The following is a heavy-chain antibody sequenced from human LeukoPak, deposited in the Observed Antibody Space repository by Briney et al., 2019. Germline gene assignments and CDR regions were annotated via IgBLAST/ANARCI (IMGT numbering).Heavy chain of an antibody. V-gene: IGHV3-30*03. CDR1: GFTFSSYG. Sequence: GGSLRLSCAASGFTFSSYGMHWVRQAPGKGLEWVAVISYDGSNKYYADSVKGRFTISRDNSKNTLYLQMNSLRAEDTAVYYCARVPTRYSSGWGDYWGQGTLVTVSS. CDR3: ARVPTRYSSGWGDY. CDR2: ISYDGSNK. J-gene: IGHJ4*02. D-gene: IGHD6-19*01.